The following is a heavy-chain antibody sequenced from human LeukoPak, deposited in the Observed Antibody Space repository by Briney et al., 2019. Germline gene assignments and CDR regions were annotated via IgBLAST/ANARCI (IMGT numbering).Heavy chain of an antibody. Sequence: SETLSLTCTVSGGSISSSSYYWGWIRQPPGKGLEWIGSIYYSGSTYYNPSLKSRVTISVDTSKNQFSLKLSSVTAADTAVYYCARNRGWDSFDIWGQGTMVTVSS. J-gene: IGHJ3*02. CDR3: ARNRGWDSFDI. V-gene: IGHV4-39*07. CDR2: IYYSGST. CDR1: GGSISSSSYY. D-gene: IGHD3-10*01.